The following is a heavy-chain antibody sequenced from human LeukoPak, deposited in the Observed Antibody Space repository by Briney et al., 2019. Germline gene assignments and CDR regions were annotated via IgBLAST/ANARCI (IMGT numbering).Heavy chain of an antibody. CDR1: GFTFSTFA. V-gene: IGHV3-23*01. CDR2: IFPSGGEI. Sequence: QPGGSLRLSCAASGFTFSTFAMIWVRQPPGKGLEWVSSIFPSGGEIHYADSVRGRFTISRDNSKSTLSLRMNSLRAEDTALYYCARGSGSSWYFYFDYWGQGTLATVSS. J-gene: IGHJ4*02. CDR3: ARGSGSSWYFYFDY. D-gene: IGHD6-13*01.